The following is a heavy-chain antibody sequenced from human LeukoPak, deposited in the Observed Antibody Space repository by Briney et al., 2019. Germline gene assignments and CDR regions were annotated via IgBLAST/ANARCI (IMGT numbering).Heavy chain of an antibody. V-gene: IGHV3-53*01. D-gene: IGHD4-23*01. CDR3: ARRGDGGRSFDY. Sequence: GGSLRLSCAASGFTVSSKYMSRVRQAPGKGLEWVSVIYSGDSTYYADSVKGRFTVSRDNSKNTLYLQMNSLRAEDTAVYYCARRGDGGRSFDYWGQGSLVTVSS. CDR1: GFTVSSKY. CDR2: IYSGDST. J-gene: IGHJ4*02.